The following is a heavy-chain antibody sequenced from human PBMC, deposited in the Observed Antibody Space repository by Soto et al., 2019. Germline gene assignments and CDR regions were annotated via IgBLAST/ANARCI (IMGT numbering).Heavy chain of an antibody. V-gene: IGHV4-59*01. Sequence: SETLSLTCTVSGGSITSYYWSWIRQPPGKRLESIGYIHYSGSTNYNPSLKGRVTISVDTSKNQFSLNLSSVTAADTAVYYCAREGKQGVFDYWGQGTLVTVSS. CDR1: GGSITSYY. CDR2: IHYSGST. D-gene: IGHD3-16*01. CDR3: AREGKQGVFDY. J-gene: IGHJ4*02.